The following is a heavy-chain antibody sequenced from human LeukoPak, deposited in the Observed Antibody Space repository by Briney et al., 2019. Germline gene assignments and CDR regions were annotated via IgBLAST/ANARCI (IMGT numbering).Heavy chain of an antibody. Sequence: ASVKVSCKASGYTFTGYYMHWVRQAPGQGLEWMGWINPNSGGTNYAQKFQGRVTMTRDTSISTAYMELSRLRSDDTAVYYCARTKDKTSESYYDFWSGYYGYFQHWGQCTLVTVSS. V-gene: IGHV1-2*02. J-gene: IGHJ1*01. CDR1: GYTFTGYY. CDR3: ARTKDKTSESYYDFWSGYYGYFQH. D-gene: IGHD3-3*01. CDR2: INPNSGGT.